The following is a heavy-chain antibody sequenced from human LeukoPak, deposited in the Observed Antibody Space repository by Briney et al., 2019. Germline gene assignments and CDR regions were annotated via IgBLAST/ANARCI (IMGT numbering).Heavy chain of an antibody. Sequence: GASVKVSCKASGYTFTSYDINWVRQATGQGLEWMGWMNPNSGNTGYAQKFQGRVTITRNSYITKNYMEMRSLRSEDTAVYYCARRSAYGSGSYYFDYWGQGTLVTVSS. CDR1: GYTFTSYD. V-gene: IGHV1-8*03. J-gene: IGHJ4*02. CDR2: MNPNSGNT. D-gene: IGHD3-10*01. CDR3: ARRSAYGSGSYYFDY.